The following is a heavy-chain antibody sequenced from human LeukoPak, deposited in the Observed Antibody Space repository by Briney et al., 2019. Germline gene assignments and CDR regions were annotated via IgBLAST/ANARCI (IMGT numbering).Heavy chain of an antibody. Sequence: ASVKVSCKASGYTFTSYYMHWVRQAPGQGLEWMGIINPSGGATNYAQKFQGRVTMTRDTSTSTVYMELSSLRSEDTAVYYCATDQAWQLHQWGPGTAVIVSS. V-gene: IGHV1-46*01. CDR1: GYTFTSYY. D-gene: IGHD2-15*01. J-gene: IGHJ4*02. CDR3: ATDQAWQLHQ. CDR2: INPSGGAT.